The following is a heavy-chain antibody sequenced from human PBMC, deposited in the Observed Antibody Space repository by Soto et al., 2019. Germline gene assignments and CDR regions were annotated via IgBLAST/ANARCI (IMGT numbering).Heavy chain of an antibody. CDR1: GFTFSSCA. D-gene: IGHD6-13*01. V-gene: IGHV3-21*04. CDR2: IGTRSDI. J-gene: IGHJ6*02. CDR3: ATDRGAAPGTDYYYDMDV. Sequence: PGGSLRLSCAASGFTFSSCAMSWVRQAPGKGLEWVSSIGTRSDIYYADSVKGRFTISRDNAKNSLSLQMNSMTAADTAVYYCATDRGAAPGTDYYYDMDVWGQGTTVTVSS.